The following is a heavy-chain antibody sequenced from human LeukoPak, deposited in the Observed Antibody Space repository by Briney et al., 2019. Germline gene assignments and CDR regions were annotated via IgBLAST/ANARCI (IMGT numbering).Heavy chain of an antibody. Sequence: GASMKVSCKASGYTFTGYYMHWVRQAPGQGLEWMGWINPNSGGTNYAQKFQGRVTMTRDTSISTAYMELSRLRSDDTAVYYCARALRDYYDSSGYYYYYGMDVWGQGTTVTVSS. J-gene: IGHJ6*02. V-gene: IGHV1-2*02. CDR2: INPNSGGT. D-gene: IGHD3-22*01. CDR1: GYTFTGYY. CDR3: ARALRDYYDSSGYYYYYGMDV.